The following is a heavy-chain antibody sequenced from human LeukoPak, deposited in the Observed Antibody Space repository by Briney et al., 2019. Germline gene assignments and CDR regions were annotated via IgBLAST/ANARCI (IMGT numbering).Heavy chain of an antibody. V-gene: IGHV1-3*01. J-gene: IGHJ4*02. CDR3: ARAKRFGELLYG. Sequence: ASVKVSCKASGYSFTTYAIHWVRQAPGQRLEWMGWVNAGNGNTKYSQKFQGRVTITRDTSATTAYMALSSLGSEDTAVYYCARAKRFGELLYGWGQGTLVTVSS. CDR1: GYSFTTYA. CDR2: VNAGNGNT. D-gene: IGHD3-10*01.